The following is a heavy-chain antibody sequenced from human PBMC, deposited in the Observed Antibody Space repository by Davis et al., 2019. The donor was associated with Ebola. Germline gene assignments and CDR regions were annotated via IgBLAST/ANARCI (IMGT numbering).Heavy chain of an antibody. Sequence: ASVKVSCKASGYTFTSYAMHWVRQAPGQRLEWMGWINAGNGNTKYSQKFQGRVTMTTDTSTSTAYMELRSLRSDDTAVYYCARDLGMVREYYFDYWGQGTLVTVSS. CDR3: ARDLGMVREYYFDY. D-gene: IGHD3-10*01. J-gene: IGHJ4*02. CDR2: INAGNGNT. V-gene: IGHV1-3*01. CDR1: GYTFTSYA.